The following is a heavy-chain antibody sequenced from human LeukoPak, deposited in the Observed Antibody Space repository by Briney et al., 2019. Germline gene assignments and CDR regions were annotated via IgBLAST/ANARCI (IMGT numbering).Heavy chain of an antibody. J-gene: IGHJ4*02. CDR3: AGGAYYFDY. D-gene: IGHD3-16*01. V-gene: IGHV3-48*03. Sequence: PGGSLRLSCAASGFTFTSYEMNWVRQAPGKGLEWVSYITISGSTIYYADSVKGRFTISRDNAKNSLYLQMNSLRAEDTAVYYCAGGAYYFDYWGQGTLVTVSS. CDR1: GFTFTSYE. CDR2: ITISGSTI.